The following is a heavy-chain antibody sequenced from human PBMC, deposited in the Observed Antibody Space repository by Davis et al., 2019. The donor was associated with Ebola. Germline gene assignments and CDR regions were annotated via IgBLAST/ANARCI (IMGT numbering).Heavy chain of an antibody. CDR1: GFTFSSYW. CDR2: ISSSSSYI. Sequence: PGGSLRLSCAASGFTFSSYWMSWVRQAPGKGLEWVSSISSSSSYIYYADSVKGRFTISRDNAKNSLYLQMNSLRAEDTAVYYCAGCGGITYYYYGMDVWGQGTTVTVSS. CDR3: AGCGGITYYYYGMDV. D-gene: IGHD3-16*01. V-gene: IGHV3-21*01. J-gene: IGHJ6*02.